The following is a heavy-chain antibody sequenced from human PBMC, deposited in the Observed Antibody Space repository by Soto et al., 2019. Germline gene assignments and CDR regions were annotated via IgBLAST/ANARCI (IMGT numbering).Heavy chain of an antibody. J-gene: IGHJ6*02. CDR3: ARKIGSGTYTAHGLDV. V-gene: IGHV3-30*03. D-gene: IGHD3-10*01. CDR1: QFIFYNYG. Sequence: GGSLRLSCGDSQFIFYNYGISWVRQAPGRGLEWVAHISYDGSNKHYADSVKGRFTISRDNSKSTLYLQMNSLRPEDTAVYYCARKIGSGTYTAHGLDVWGQGTTVTVS. CDR2: ISYDGSNK.